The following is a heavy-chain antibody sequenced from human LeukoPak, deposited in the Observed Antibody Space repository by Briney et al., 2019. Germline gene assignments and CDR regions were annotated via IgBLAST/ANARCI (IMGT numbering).Heavy chain of an antibody. D-gene: IGHD6-19*01. CDR1: GYTFTGYY. CDR3: ARDAVYSSGRLDY. V-gene: IGHV1-2*02. Sequence: ASVKVSCKASGYTFTGYYMHWVRQAPGQGLEWMGWINPNSGGTNYAQKFQGRVTMTRDTSISTAYMELSRLRSDDTAVYYCARDAVYSSGRLDYWGQGTLVTVSS. CDR2: INPNSGGT. J-gene: IGHJ4*02.